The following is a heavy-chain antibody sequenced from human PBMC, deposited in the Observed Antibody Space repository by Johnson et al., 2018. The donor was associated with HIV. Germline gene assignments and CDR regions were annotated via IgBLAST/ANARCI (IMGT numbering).Heavy chain of an antibody. CDR3: ARGGIIHDAFDI. Sequence: QVQLVESGGGLVQPGGSLRLSCAASGFTFSSYWMSWVRQAPGKGLEWVAVISYDGSDKDYADSVKGRFTISRDNSKNTLYLQMNSLRAEDTAVYYCARGGIIHDAFDIWGQGTMVTVSS. CDR2: ISYDGSDK. CDR1: GFTFSSYW. V-gene: IGHV3-30*03. J-gene: IGHJ3*02. D-gene: IGHD1-1*01.